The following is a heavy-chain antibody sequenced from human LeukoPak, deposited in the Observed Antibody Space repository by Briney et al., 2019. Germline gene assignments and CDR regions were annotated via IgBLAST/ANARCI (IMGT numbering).Heavy chain of an antibody. Sequence: ASVKVSCKASGYIFSGFYIHWVRQAPGQGLEWMGWINPTSGGTNYAQKFQGRVTMTRDTSISTAYMELRSLRSDDTAVYYCARDYPLEYSSSSSYYYYYMDVWGKGTTVTVSS. J-gene: IGHJ6*03. CDR2: INPTSGGT. D-gene: IGHD6-6*01. CDR3: ARDYPLEYSSSSSYYYYYMDV. V-gene: IGHV1-2*02. CDR1: GYIFSGFY.